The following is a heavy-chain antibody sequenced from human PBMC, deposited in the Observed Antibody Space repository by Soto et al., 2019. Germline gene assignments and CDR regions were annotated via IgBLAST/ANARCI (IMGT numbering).Heavy chain of an antibody. J-gene: IGHJ4*02. CDR3: ARHLYYYGSGILYYFDY. CDR2: IYYSGIT. CDR1: GGSISSSIYY. Sequence: SETLSLTCTVSGGSISSSIYYWGWIRHPPGKGLEWIGSIYYSGITYYNPSLKSRVTISVDTSKNQFSLKLSSVTAADTAVYYCARHLYYYGSGILYYFDYWGQGTLVTVSS. V-gene: IGHV4-39*01. D-gene: IGHD3-10*01.